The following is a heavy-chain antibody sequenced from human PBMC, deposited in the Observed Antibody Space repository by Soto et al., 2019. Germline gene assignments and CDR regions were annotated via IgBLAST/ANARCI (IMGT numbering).Heavy chain of an antibody. CDR2: IYYSGST. CDR1: GGSISSYY. J-gene: IGHJ6*02. CDR3: ARGGVIAARHQFYYYYGMDV. D-gene: IGHD6-6*01. Sequence: QVQLQESGPGLVKPSETLSLTCTVSGGSISSYYWSWIRQPPGKGLEWIGYIYYSGSTNYNPSLKSRVTISVDTSKNQFSLKLSSVTAADTAVYYCARGGVIAARHQFYYYYGMDVWGQGTTVTVSS. V-gene: IGHV4-59*01.